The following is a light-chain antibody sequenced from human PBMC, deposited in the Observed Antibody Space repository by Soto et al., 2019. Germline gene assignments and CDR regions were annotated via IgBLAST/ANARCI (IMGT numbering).Light chain of an antibody. Sequence: QSVLTQPASVSGSPGQSITISCTGTSSDVGTYNSVSWYQQYPGKAPKLMLHDVSNRPSGVSNRFSGSKSGNTASLTISGLQAEDEADYYCSSYTSSSSYVFGSGTKVTVL. CDR2: DVS. CDR3: SSYTSSSSYV. CDR1: SSDVGTYNS. J-gene: IGLJ1*01. V-gene: IGLV2-14*01.